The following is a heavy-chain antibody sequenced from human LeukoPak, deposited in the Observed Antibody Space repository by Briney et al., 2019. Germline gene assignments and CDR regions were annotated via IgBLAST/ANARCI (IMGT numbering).Heavy chain of an antibody. CDR1: GLTLSSYS. CDR2: ISSSGSYI. Sequence: GGSLRLSCAASGLTLSSYSMNWVRQAPGKGLEWVSSISSSGSYIYYADSVKGRFITSRDTAKNSLSLQMNSLRAEDTALYYCAKNLVGGADHWGQGTLVTVSS. D-gene: IGHD3-16*01. V-gene: IGHV3-21*01. CDR3: AKNLVGGADH. J-gene: IGHJ4*02.